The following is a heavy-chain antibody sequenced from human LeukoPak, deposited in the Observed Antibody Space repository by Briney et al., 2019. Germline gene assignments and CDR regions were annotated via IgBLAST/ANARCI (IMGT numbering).Heavy chain of an antibody. CDR3: ARDSEMYNWFDP. J-gene: IGHJ5*02. V-gene: IGHV4-59*01. D-gene: IGHD5-24*01. CDR1: GGSISSYY. CDR2: IYYSGST. Sequence: SETLSLTCTVSGGSISSYYWSGIRQPPGKGLEWIGYIYYSGSTNYNPSLKSRVTISVDTSKNQSSLKLSSVTAADTAVYYCARDSEMYNWFDPWGQGTLVTVSS.